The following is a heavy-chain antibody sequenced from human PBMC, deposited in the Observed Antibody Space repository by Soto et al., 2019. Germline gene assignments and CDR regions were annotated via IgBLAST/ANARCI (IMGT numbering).Heavy chain of an antibody. CDR2: ISYDGSNR. V-gene: IGHV3-30*04. J-gene: IGHJ3*02. Sequence: QVQLVESGGGVVQPGRSLRLSCAASGFTFSNYAMHWVRQAPGKGLEWLAVISYDGSNRYYADSVKGRFTISRDNSKNTLYLQMNSLEPEDTAVYYCARQYDYVRGSNRYTGALDIWGQGTLVTVSS. D-gene: IGHD3-16*02. CDR3: ARQYDYVRGSNRYTGALDI. CDR1: GFTFSNYA.